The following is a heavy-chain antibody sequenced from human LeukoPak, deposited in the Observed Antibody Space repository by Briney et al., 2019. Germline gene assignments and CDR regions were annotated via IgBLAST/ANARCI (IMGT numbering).Heavy chain of an antibody. D-gene: IGHD6-19*01. Sequence: SQTLSLTCTVSGGSISSGSYYWSWIRQPAGTGLEWIGRIYTSGSTNYNPSLKSRVTISVDTSKNQFSLKLSSVTAADTAVYYCSSSAVADVVAFDIWGQGTMVTVSS. J-gene: IGHJ3*02. CDR3: SSSAVADVVAFDI. CDR2: IYTSGST. V-gene: IGHV4-61*02. CDR1: GGSISSGSYY.